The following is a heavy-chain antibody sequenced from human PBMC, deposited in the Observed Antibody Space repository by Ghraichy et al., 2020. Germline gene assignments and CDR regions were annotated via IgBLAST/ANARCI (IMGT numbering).Heavy chain of an antibody. CDR3: AAGYSGYEFDY. J-gene: IGHJ4*02. D-gene: IGHD5-12*01. V-gene: IGHV4-4*09. CDR2: IYTSGST. CDR1: GGSISSYY. Sequence: SETLSLTCTVSGGSISSYYWSWIRQPPGKGLEWIWNIYTSGSTNYNPSLKSRVTISVDTSKNQFSLKLSSVTAADTAVYYCAAGYSGYEFDYWGQGTLVTVSS.